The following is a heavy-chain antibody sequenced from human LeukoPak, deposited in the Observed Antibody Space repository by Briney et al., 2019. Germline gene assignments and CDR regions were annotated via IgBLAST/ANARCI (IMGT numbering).Heavy chain of an antibody. Sequence: ASVKVSCKASGYTFSNYGISWVRQAPGQGLEWMGWISAYNGNTNYEQKFQGRVTMTTDTSTSTAYMDLRSLISDDTAVYYCARDLGGGSHYFDYWGQGTLVTVSS. CDR2: ISAYNGNT. CDR3: ARDLGGGSHYFDY. D-gene: IGHD1-26*01. V-gene: IGHV1-18*01. CDR1: GYTFSNYG. J-gene: IGHJ4*02.